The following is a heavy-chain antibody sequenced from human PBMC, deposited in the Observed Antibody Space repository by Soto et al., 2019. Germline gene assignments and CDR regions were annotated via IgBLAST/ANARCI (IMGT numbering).Heavy chain of an antibody. Sequence: QVQLVQSGAEVKKPGASVKVSCKASGYTFSSYYIHWVRQAPGQGLAWIGIIKPNGGSTNYAQNFKGRLNVTKDTSTATVYMDMSALTSDDTAMYYCARGLGLGDCWGQGTLVTVSS. V-gene: IGHV1-46*01. J-gene: IGHJ4*02. D-gene: IGHD3-9*01. CDR1: GYTFSSYY. CDR2: IKPNGGST. CDR3: ARGLGLGDC.